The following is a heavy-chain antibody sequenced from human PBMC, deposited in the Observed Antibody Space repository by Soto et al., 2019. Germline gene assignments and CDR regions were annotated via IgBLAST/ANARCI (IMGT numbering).Heavy chain of an antibody. Sequence: SVKVSCKATGGTFSSYAISWVRQAPGQGLEWMGGIIPIFGTANYAQKFQGRVTITADESTSTAYMELSSLRSEDTAVYYCARDPPGTVFAFDIWGQGTMVTVSS. CDR3: ARDPPGTVFAFDI. CDR1: GGTFSSYA. CDR2: IIPIFGTA. J-gene: IGHJ3*02. D-gene: IGHD1-1*01. V-gene: IGHV1-69*13.